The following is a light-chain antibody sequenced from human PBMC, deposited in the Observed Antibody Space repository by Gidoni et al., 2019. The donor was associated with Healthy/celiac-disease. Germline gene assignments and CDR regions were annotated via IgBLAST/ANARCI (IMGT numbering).Light chain of an antibody. Sequence: DIQMTQSPSTLSASVGDRVPITCRASQSISSWLAWYQQKPGKAPKLLIYKASSLESGVPSRFSGSGSGTEFTLTISSLQPDDFATYYCQQYNSYSQDTFGQGTKLEIK. V-gene: IGKV1-5*03. CDR2: KAS. CDR1: QSISSW. J-gene: IGKJ2*01. CDR3: QQYNSYSQDT.